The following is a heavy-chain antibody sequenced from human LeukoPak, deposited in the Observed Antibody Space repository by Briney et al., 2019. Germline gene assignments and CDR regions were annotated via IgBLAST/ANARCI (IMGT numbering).Heavy chain of an antibody. Sequence: PGGSLRLSCAASGFTFSSYGMHWVRQAPGKGLEWVAVISYDGSNKYYADSVKGRFTISRDNSKNTLYLQMNSLRAEDTAVYYCARVLGNYDFWSGYYWFDPWGQGTLVTVSS. CDR3: ARVLGNYDFWSGYYWFDP. J-gene: IGHJ5*02. CDR1: GFTFSSYG. D-gene: IGHD3-3*01. CDR2: ISYDGSNK. V-gene: IGHV3-30*03.